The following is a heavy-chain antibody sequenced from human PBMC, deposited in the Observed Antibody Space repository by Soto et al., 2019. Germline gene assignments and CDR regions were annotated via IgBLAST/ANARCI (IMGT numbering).Heavy chain of an antibody. CDR1: GYTLTCYY. CDR2: INPNSGGT. V-gene: IGHV1-2*04. Sequence: ASVNVSCKASGYTLTCYYMHWVRQAHEQGLEWRGWINPNSGGTNYAQKFQGWVTMTRDTSSSTAYMELSRLRSDDTAVYYCARSPGDTLDPWGQGSLVTVSA. CDR3: ARSPGDTLDP. D-gene: IGHD2-2*02. J-gene: IGHJ5*02.